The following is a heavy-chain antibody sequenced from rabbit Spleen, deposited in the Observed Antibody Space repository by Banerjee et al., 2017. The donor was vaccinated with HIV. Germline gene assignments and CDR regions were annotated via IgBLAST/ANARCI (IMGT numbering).Heavy chain of an antibody. Sequence: QSLEESGGDLVKPGGTLTLTCTASGFSFSGSYYMCWVRQAPGKGLEWIACIDAGSSGFTYFATWAKGRFAISKTSSTTVTLQMTRLTAADTATYFCARDTSSSFSSYGMDLWGPGTLVTVS. CDR2: IDAGSSGFT. J-gene: IGHJ6*01. V-gene: IGHV1S40*01. CDR3: ARDTSSSFSSYGMDL. CDR1: GFSFSGSYY. D-gene: IGHD1-1*01.